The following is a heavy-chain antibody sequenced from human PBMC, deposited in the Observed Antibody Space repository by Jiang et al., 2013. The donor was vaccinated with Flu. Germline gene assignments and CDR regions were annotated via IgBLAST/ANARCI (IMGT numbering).Heavy chain of an antibody. CDR3: ARMTTVAYFDY. CDR2: IYWDDDK. CDR1: GFSLSTSGVG. J-gene: IGHJ4*02. D-gene: IGHD4-23*01. V-gene: IGHV2-5*02. Sequence: TLTCTFSGFSLSTSGVGVGWIRQPPGKALEWLALIYWDDDKRYSPSLKSRLTISKDTSKNQVVLTMTNMDPVDTATYYCARMTTVAYFDYWGQGTLVTVSS.